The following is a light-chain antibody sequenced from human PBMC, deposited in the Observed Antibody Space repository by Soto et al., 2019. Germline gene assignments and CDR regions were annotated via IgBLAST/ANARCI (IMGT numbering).Light chain of an antibody. CDR1: QSVSSNY. J-gene: IGKJ1*01. V-gene: IGKV3-20*01. Sequence: EIVLTQSPGTLSLSPGERATLSCRASQSVSSNYLAWFQQKAGRAPRLLIFAASSRDTGIPDRFSGSGSGTDFTLTISRLGPEDSAVYYCQQYGSSPGTFGQGTKVEIK. CDR3: QQYGSSPGT. CDR2: AAS.